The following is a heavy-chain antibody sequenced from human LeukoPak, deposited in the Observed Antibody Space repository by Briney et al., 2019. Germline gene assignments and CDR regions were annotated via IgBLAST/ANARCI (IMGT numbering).Heavy chain of an antibody. V-gene: IGHV3-23*01. D-gene: IGHD1-14*01. J-gene: IGHJ4*02. CDR2: ISGSGGST. Sequence: GGSLRLSCAASGFTFRRYGMTWVRQAPGKGLEWVSAISGSGGSTYYADSVKGRFTISRDNSKNTLYLQMNSLRAEDTAVYYCAKSPRGNPTIFDYWGQGTLVTVSS. CDR3: AKSPRGNPTIFDY. CDR1: GFTFRRYG.